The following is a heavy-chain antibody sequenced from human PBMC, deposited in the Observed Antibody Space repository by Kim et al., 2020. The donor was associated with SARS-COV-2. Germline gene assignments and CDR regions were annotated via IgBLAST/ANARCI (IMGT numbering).Heavy chain of an antibody. D-gene: IGHD3-22*01. Sequence: GGSLRLSCVASGFTVSSTYMSWVRQAPGKGLEWVSVIYSGGSTYYADSVKGRFTISRDSSKNTLYLQMNSLRAEDTAVYYCARERRVDSVCYYIIPDAFDVWGQGTKVTVSS. J-gene: IGHJ3*01. V-gene: IGHV3-66*01. CDR2: IYSGGST. CDR1: GFTVSSTY. CDR3: ARERRVDSVCYYIIPDAFDV.